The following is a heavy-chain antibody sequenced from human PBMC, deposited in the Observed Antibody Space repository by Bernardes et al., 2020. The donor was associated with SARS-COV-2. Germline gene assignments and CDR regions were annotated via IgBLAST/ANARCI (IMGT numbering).Heavy chain of an antibody. CDR2: FDPEDGET. CDR1: GYTLTELS. J-gene: IGHJ6*02. CDR3: ATGPSIVVVPAAIVGPLYYYYCGMDV. D-gene: IGHD2-2*01. V-gene: IGHV1-24*01. Sequence: ASVKVSCKVSGYTLTELSMHWVRQAPGKGLEWMGGFDPEDGETIYAQKFQGSVTMTEDTSTDTAYMELSSLRSEDTAVYYCATGPSIVVVPAAIVGPLYYYYCGMDVWGQGTTVTVSS.